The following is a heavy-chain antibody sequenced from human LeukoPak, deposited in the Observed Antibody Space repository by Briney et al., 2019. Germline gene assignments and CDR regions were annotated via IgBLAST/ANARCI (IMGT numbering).Heavy chain of an antibody. D-gene: IGHD7-27*01. Sequence: GGSLRLACAASGFTFGSYAMSWVRQAPGKGLEWVSSISGSGGSTYYADSVKGRFTFSRDNSMNTLYLQMNSLRAEDTAVYYCAKALGVNYFDEWSQGTLVTVSS. J-gene: IGHJ4*02. CDR1: GFTFGSYA. CDR2: ISGSGGST. V-gene: IGHV3-23*01. CDR3: AKALGVNYFDE.